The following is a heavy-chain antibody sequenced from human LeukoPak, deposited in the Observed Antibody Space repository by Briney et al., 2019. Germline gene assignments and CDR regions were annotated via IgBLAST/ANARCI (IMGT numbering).Heavy chain of an antibody. D-gene: IGHD3-22*01. CDR2: ISAYNGNT. J-gene: IGHJ4*02. V-gene: IGHV1-18*01. CDR1: GYTFTGYG. CDR3: ARDSRHYDSSGYYFY. Sequence: ASVKVSCKASGYTFTGYGISWVRQAPGQGLEWMGWISAYNGNTNYAQKLQGRVTMTTDTSTSTAYMELRSLRSDDAAVYYCARDSRHYDSSGYYFYWGQGTLVTVSS.